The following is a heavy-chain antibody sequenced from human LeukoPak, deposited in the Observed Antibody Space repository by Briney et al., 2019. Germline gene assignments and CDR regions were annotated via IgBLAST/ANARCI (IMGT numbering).Heavy chain of an antibody. D-gene: IGHD1-1*01. Sequence: GGSLRLSCAASGFTFSSYAMHWVRQAPGKGLEYVSAISSNGGSTYYANSVKGRFTISRDNSKNTLYLQMGSLRAEDMAVYYCARSGPAPGAFDIWGQGTMVTVSS. CDR1: GFTFSSYA. V-gene: IGHV3-64*01. J-gene: IGHJ3*02. CDR3: ARSGPAPGAFDI. CDR2: ISSNGGST.